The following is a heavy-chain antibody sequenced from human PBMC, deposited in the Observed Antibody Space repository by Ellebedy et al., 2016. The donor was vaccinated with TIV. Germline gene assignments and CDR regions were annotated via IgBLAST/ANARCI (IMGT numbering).Heavy chain of an antibody. D-gene: IGHD6-6*01. Sequence: AASVKVSCKASGYTFTTYGITWVRQAPGQGPEWMGWIGTYEGNTKYAQKLQGRVTMTIDTSTSTAYMELRSLRSDDTAVYYCARDRDGSSSSDFQHWGPGTLVTVSS. V-gene: IGHV1-18*04. J-gene: IGHJ1*01. CDR2: IGTYEGNT. CDR3: ARDRDGSSSSDFQH. CDR1: GYTFTTYG.